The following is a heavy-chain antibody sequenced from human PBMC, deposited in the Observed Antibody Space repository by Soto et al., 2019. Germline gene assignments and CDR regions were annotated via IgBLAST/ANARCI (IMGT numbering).Heavy chain of an antibody. V-gene: IGHV1-69*01. Sequence: QVQLVQSGAEVKKPGSSVKVSCKASGGTFSSYAISWVRQAPGQGLEWMGGIIPSFGTANYAQKFQGRVTINADESTSTAYMELSSLRSEDAAVYYCSRAGCISTSCYGGAYFLGQGTLVTVAS. J-gene: IGHJ4*02. CDR3: SRAGCISTSCYGGAYF. CDR2: IIPSFGTA. CDR1: GGTFSSYA. D-gene: IGHD2-2*01.